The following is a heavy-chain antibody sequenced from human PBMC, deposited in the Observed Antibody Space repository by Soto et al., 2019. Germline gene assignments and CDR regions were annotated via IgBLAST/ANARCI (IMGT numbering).Heavy chain of an antibody. V-gene: IGHV3-48*02. CDR3: ARSVEGNFDY. CDR2: ITSDTNTI. J-gene: IGHJ4*02. D-gene: IGHD6-19*01. Sequence: EVQLVESGGGLVQPGGSLRLSCAASGFPFSIYSMNWVRQAPGKGLEWSSYITSDTNTIKYADSVKGRFTISRDNGKNLVYLEMNSLRDEDTAGYFCARSVEGNFDYWGQGTVVTVSS. CDR1: GFPFSIYS.